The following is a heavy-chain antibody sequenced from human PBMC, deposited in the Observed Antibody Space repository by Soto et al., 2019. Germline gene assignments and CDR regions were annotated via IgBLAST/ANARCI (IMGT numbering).Heavy chain of an antibody. D-gene: IGHD4-17*01. CDR3: TRSDWVTTVVTAFDI. CDR2: IRSKANSYAT. CDR1: GFTFSGSA. V-gene: IGHV3-73*01. J-gene: IGHJ3*02. Sequence: GGSLRLSCAASGFTFSGSAMHWVRQASGKGLEWVGRIRSKANSYATAYAASVKGRFTISRDDSKNTAYLQMNSLKTEDTAVYYCTRSDWVTTVVTAFDIWGQGTMVTISS.